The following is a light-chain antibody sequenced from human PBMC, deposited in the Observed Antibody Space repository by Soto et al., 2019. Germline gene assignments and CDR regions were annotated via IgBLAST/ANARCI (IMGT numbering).Light chain of an antibody. CDR2: EVS. J-gene: IGLJ3*02. CDR1: SSDVGGYNH. Sequence: QSALTQPASVSGSPGQSITISCTGTSSDVGGYNHVAWYQQYPGKAPKLIIFEVSDRPSGISNRFSGSKSANTASLSISGLQAEDEADYYCSSYAGGTTWVFGGGTKLTVL. V-gene: IGLV2-23*02. CDR3: SSYAGGTTWV.